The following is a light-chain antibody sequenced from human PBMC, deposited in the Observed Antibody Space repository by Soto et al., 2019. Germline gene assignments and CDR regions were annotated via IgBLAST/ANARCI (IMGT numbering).Light chain of an antibody. V-gene: IGKV3-15*01. CDR2: GAS. CDR1: QTVRDN. Sequence: EIVMTHSPATLSVSPGDRATLSCRASQTVRDNLAWYQQKPGQAPRLLIYGASTSATGIPARFSGSGSGTEFTLTIASLQSEDFALYFCQQSNNWPYTFGQGTKLEIK. J-gene: IGKJ2*01. CDR3: QQSNNWPYT.